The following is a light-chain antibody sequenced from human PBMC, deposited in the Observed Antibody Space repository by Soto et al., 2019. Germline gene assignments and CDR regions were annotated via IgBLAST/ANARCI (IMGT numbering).Light chain of an antibody. CDR2: EVS. CDR1: SSDVAGYTY. J-gene: IGLJ2*01. V-gene: IGLV2-14*01. CDR3: SSYTSRSFVV. Sequence: QSALTQPASVSGSPGQSSTISCTGTSSDVAGYTYVSWYQQHPGKAPKLMIYEVSNRPSGVSNRFSGSKSGNTASLTIYRNQAADEADYYCSSYTSRSFVVFGGGTKVTVL.